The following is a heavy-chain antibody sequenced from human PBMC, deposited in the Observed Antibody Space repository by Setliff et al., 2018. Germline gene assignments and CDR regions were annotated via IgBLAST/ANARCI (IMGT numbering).Heavy chain of an antibody. J-gene: IGHJ6*03. CDR2: ISPYKGDT. CDR3: ARSPPNRGVGQGHHMDV. D-gene: IGHD1-26*01. Sequence: EASVKVSCKASGYIFNTFGISWVRRAPGQGLEWIGWISPYKGDTKYAQKLQDRVTMTIDTSTITAYVEVRSLRSDDTALYYCARSPPNRGVGQGHHMDVWGKGTSVTVSS. V-gene: IGHV1-18*01. CDR1: GYIFNTFG.